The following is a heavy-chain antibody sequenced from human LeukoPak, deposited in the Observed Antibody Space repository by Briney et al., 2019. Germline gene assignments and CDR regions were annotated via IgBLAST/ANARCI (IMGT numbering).Heavy chain of an antibody. V-gene: IGHV4-30-4*01. CDR1: GGSISSGDYY. CDR3: ARESYYGSGSEGYFAY. J-gene: IGHJ4*02. D-gene: IGHD3-10*01. CDR2: IYYSGST. Sequence: SQTLSLTCTVSGGSISSGDYYWSWIRQPPGKGLEWIGYIYYSGSTYYNPSLKSRVTISVDTSKNQFSLKLSSVTAADTAVYYCARESYYGSGSEGYFAYWGQGTLVTVSS.